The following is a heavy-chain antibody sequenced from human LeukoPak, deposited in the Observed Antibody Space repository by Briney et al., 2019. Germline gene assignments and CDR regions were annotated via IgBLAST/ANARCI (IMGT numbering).Heavy chain of an antibody. CDR1: GYTLTELS. CDR3: ATDSVNYYDSSLFDI. Sequence: ASVKVSCKVSGYTLTELSMHWVRQAPGKGLEWMGGFDPEDGETIYAQKFQGRVTMTEDTSTDTAYMELSSLRSEDTAVYYCATDSVNYYDSSLFDIWGQGTMVTVSS. D-gene: IGHD3-22*01. CDR2: FDPEDGET. V-gene: IGHV1-24*01. J-gene: IGHJ3*02.